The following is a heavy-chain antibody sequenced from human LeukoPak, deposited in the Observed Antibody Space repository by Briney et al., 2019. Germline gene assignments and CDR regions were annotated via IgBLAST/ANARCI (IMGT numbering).Heavy chain of an antibody. CDR1: GGSISSGGYY. Sequence: PSQTLSLTCTVSGGSISSGGYYWSWIRQPPGKGLEWIGYIYHSGSTYYNPSLKSRVTISVDRSKNQFSLKLSSVTAADTAVYYCARVGTIFGVASNWFDPWGQGTLVTVSS. D-gene: IGHD3-3*01. CDR2: IYHSGST. CDR3: ARVGTIFGVASNWFDP. V-gene: IGHV4-30-2*01. J-gene: IGHJ5*02.